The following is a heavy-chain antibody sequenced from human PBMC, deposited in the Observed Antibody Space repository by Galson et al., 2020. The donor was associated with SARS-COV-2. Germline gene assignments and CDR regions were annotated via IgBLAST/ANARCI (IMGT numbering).Heavy chain of an antibody. J-gene: IGHJ4*02. V-gene: IGHV3-23*01. CDR1: GFTFIRHA. Sequence: GASLSLSGAASGFTFIRHAMCSAPPAPGKGLEWATSTCGSGASTYYADSVKGRFTISRDNSKNTLYLQMNSLKAEDTAIYNCANMAGLAVGATPNWGQGTLVTVSS. CDR2: TCGSGAST. D-gene: IGHD6-19*01. CDR3: ANMAGLAVGATPN.